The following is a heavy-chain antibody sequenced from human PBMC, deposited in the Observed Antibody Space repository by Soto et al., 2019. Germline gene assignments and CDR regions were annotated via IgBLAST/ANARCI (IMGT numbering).Heavy chain of an antibody. CDR1: GYTFTSYG. V-gene: IGHV1-18*04. Sequence: ASVKVSCKASGYTFTSYGISWVRQAPGQGLEWMGWISAYNGNTNYAQKLQGRVTMTTDTSTSTAYMELRSLRSDDTAVYYCAREGYCSSTSCHGPPSNWCDLWGQGTLGTVSA. CDR3: AREGYCSSTSCHGPPSNWCDL. D-gene: IGHD2-2*01. J-gene: IGHJ5*02. CDR2: ISAYNGNT.